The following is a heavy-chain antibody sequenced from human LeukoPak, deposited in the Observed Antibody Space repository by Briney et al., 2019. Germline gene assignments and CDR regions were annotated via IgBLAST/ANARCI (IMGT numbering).Heavy chain of an antibody. Sequence: TGGSLRLSCAASGFTFSSYTMNWVCQAPGKGLEWVSYISSSSDNIYYADSVKGRFTISRDNAKRSVYLQMNSLRNEDTAVYYCTKDGPYNDVWYVDYWGQGTLVTVSS. CDR2: ISSSSDNI. V-gene: IGHV3-48*02. D-gene: IGHD3-3*01. CDR3: TKDGPYNDVWYVDY. J-gene: IGHJ4*02. CDR1: GFTFSSYT.